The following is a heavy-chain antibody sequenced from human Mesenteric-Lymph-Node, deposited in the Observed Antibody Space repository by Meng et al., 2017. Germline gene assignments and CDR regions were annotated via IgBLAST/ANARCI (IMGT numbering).Heavy chain of an antibody. CDR2: ISWDGGST. D-gene: IGHD2-15*01. CDR3: AKVYCSGGSCYSYYFDY. Sequence: GESLKISCAASGFTFDDYAMHWVRQAPGKGLEWVSLISWDGGSTYYADSVKGRFTISRDNSKNSLYLQMNSLRAGDTALYYCAKVYCSGGSCYSYYFDYWGQGTLVTVSS. CDR1: GFTFDDYA. V-gene: IGHV3-43D*03. J-gene: IGHJ4*02.